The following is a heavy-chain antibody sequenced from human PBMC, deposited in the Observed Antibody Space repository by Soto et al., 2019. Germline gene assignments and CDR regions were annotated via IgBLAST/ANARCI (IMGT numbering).Heavy chain of an antibody. CDR2: IIPILGIA. Sequence: SVKVSCKASGGTFSSYTISCVRQAPGQGLEWMGRIIPILGIANYAQKFQGRVTITADKSTSTAYMELSSLRSEDTAVYYCATDYGDDAFDIWGQGTMVTVSS. V-gene: IGHV1-69*02. D-gene: IGHD4-17*01. CDR1: GGTFSSYT. J-gene: IGHJ3*02. CDR3: ATDYGDDAFDI.